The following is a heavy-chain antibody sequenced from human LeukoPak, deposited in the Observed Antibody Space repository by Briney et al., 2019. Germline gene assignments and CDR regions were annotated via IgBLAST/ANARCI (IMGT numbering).Heavy chain of an antibody. V-gene: IGHV3-23*01. CDR2: IDGSGGRP. CDR3: ARGKDHDFWNPFDH. J-gene: IGHJ4*02. Sequence: GGSLRLSCAASGSTLSKCAMNWVRQAPGKGLEWVSGIDGSGGRPPSADSVKGRFTISRDISKNTLYLQMDSLRADDTAAYYCARGKDHDFWNPFDHWGQGTLVTVSS. D-gene: IGHD3-3*01. CDR1: GSTLSKCA.